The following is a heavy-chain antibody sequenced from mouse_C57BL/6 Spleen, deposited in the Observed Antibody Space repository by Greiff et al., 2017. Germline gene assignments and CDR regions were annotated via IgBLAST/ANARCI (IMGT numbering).Heavy chain of an antibody. V-gene: IGHV1-64*01. CDR1: GYTFTSYW. D-gene: IGHD1-1*01. Sequence: QVQLQQPGAELVKPGASVKLSCKASGYTFTSYWMHWVKQRPGQGLEWIGMIHPNSGSTNYNEKFKSKATLTVDKSSSTAYMQLSSLTSDDSAVYYCARSPYYYGSSYWYFDVWGTGTTVTVSS. CDR3: ARSPYYYGSSYWYFDV. J-gene: IGHJ1*03. CDR2: IHPNSGST.